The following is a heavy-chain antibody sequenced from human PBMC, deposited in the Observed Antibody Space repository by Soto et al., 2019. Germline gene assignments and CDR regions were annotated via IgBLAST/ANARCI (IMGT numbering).Heavy chain of an antibody. D-gene: IGHD3-22*01. Sequence: GGSLRLSCAASGFTFSSYSMNWVRQAPGKGLEWVSYISSSSSTIYYADSVKGRFTISRDNAKNSLYLQMNSLRAEDTAVYYCARDPRDYYNSGSYYSYPAFDIWGQGTMVTVSS. CDR2: ISSSSSTI. CDR3: ARDPRDYYNSGSYYSYPAFDI. V-gene: IGHV3-48*04. J-gene: IGHJ3*02. CDR1: GFTFSSYS.